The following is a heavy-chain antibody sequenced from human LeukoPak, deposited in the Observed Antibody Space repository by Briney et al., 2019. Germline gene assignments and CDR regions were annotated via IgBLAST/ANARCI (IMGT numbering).Heavy chain of an antibody. V-gene: IGHV4-59*01. J-gene: IGHJ4*02. Sequence: SETLSLTCNVSGGSITTYYWNWIRQSPGKGLEWIGYTYYTGSTSYNPSLKSRVTLSVDTARNQFSLKLTSVTAADTAVYYCARGGPGVTDRWGQGTLVTVSS. CDR3: ARGGPGVTDR. CDR1: GGSITTYY. CDR2: TYYTGST. D-gene: IGHD2-8*01.